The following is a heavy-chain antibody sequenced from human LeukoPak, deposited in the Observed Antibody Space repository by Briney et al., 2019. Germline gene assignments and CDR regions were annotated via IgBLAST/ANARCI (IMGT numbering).Heavy chain of an antibody. V-gene: IGHV1-18*01. CDR1: GYTFTSYG. J-gene: IGHJ6*03. D-gene: IGHD1-26*01. Sequence: ASVKVSCKASGYTFTSYGISWVRQAPGQGLEWMGWISAYNGNTNYAQKLQGRVTITTDESTSTAYMELSSLRSEDTAVYYCARTRTKGGFYYYYMDVWGKGTTVTVSS. CDR2: ISAYNGNT. CDR3: ARTRTKGGFYYYYMDV.